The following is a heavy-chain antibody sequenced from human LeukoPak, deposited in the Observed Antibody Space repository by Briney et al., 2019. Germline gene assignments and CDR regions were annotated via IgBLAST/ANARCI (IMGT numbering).Heavy chain of an antibody. D-gene: IGHD3-22*01. V-gene: IGHV4-59*12. CDR2: IYYSGST. CDR1: GGSISSYY. J-gene: IGHJ3*02. Sequence: SETLSLTCAVSGGSISSYYWSWIRQPPGKGLEWIGYIYYSGSTYYNPSLKSRVTISVDTSKNRFSLKLSSVTAADTAVYYCARRPYDSSGQQYPHAFDIWGQGTMVTVSS. CDR3: ARRPYDSSGQQYPHAFDI.